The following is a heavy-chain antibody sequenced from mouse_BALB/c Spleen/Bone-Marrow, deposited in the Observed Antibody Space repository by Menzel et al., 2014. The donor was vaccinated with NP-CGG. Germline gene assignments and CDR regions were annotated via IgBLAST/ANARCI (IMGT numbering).Heavy chain of an antibody. CDR2: IDPANGNT. V-gene: IGHV14-3*02. Sequence: VQLKESGAELVKPGASVKLSCTASGFNIKDTYMHWVKQRPEQGLEWIGRIDPANGNTKYDPKFQGKATITADTSSNTAYLQLSSLISEDTAVYYCARYYYGSSYAIDYWGQGTSVTVSS. CDR3: ARYYYGSSYAIDY. CDR1: GFNIKDTY. J-gene: IGHJ4*01. D-gene: IGHD1-1*01.